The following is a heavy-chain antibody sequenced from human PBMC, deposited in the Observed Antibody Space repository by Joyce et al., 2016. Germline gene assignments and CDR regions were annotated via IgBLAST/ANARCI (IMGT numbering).Heavy chain of an antibody. D-gene: IGHD3-3*01. CDR1: GGTFSSYA. V-gene: IGHV1-69*06. Sequence: QVQLVQSGAEVKKPGSSVKVSCKASGGTFSSYAISWVRQAPGQGLECMGGIIPIFGTTNYAQKFQGRVRITADKSTSTAYMGLSGLRAEDTAVYYCARGRGIPIFGVVRGWFDPWGQGTLVTVSS. J-gene: IGHJ5*02. CDR3: ARGRGIPIFGVVRGWFDP. CDR2: IIPIFGTT.